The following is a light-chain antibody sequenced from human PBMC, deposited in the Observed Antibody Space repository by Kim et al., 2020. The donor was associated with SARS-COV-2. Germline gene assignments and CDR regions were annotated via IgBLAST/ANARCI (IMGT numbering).Light chain of an antibody. CDR3: QQYNSYSWT. J-gene: IGKJ1*01. Sequence: ASIGDRVTLTCRASQSISSWLAWYQQKPGKAPKLLIYKASSLESGVPSRFSGSGSGTEFTLTISSLQPDDFATYYCQQYNSYSWTFGQGTKVDIK. CDR1: QSISSW. V-gene: IGKV1-5*03. CDR2: KAS.